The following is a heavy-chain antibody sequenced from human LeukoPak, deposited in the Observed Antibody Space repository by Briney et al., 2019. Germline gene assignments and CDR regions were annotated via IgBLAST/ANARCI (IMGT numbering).Heavy chain of an antibody. Sequence: PGGSLRLSCAASGATFSDYYMNWIRQAPGKGLEWVSYISSSSSTIYYADSVKGRFTISRDNAKNSLYLQMNSLRAEDTAVYYCAKLGRNYFDYWGQGTLVTVSS. CDR1: GATFSDYY. CDR2: ISSSSSTI. V-gene: IGHV3-11*04. D-gene: IGHD3-10*01. J-gene: IGHJ4*02. CDR3: AKLGRNYFDY.